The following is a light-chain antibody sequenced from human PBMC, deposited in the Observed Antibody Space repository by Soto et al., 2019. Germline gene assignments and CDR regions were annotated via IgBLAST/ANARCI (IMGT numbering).Light chain of an antibody. CDR1: SSDVGGYKY. Sequence: QSALTQPPSASGSPGQSVTISCTGTSSDVGGYKYVSWYQQHPGKAPKLLIYEVSKRPSGVPDRFSGSKSGNTASLTVSGLQAQVDVVYWRTSRSTINNHLFGSGTK. J-gene: IGLJ1*01. V-gene: IGLV2-8*01. CDR2: EVS. CDR3: TSRSTINNHL.